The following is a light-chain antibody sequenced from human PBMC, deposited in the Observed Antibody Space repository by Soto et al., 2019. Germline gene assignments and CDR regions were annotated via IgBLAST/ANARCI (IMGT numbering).Light chain of an antibody. J-gene: IGKJ4*01. V-gene: IGKV1-5*01. CDR3: QHYETYPLS. Sequence: IQISQSPATLSASVGDRVTITCRASQSISDWLAWYQQKPGKAPKLLIFDASSLEGGVPSRFSGSGFGTEFTLTITSLQPDDFATYYCQHYETYPLSFGGGTKVDIK. CDR2: DAS. CDR1: QSISDW.